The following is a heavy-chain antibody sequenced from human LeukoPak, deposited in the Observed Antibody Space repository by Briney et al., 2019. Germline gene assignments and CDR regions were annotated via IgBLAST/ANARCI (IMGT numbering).Heavy chain of an antibody. CDR1: GFTFTDCY. V-gene: IGHV3-7*01. CDR3: ASLLGTVTIFDN. CDR2: IKYDGTVV. J-gene: IGHJ4*02. D-gene: IGHD3-16*01. Sequence: GGSVRLSCEASGFTFTDCYMSWVRQAPGKGLEWVATIKYDGTVVNVVDSVKGRFTISRDNAEHSLFLQMNSLRAEDTAVYYCASLLGTVTIFDNWGQGTLVTVSS.